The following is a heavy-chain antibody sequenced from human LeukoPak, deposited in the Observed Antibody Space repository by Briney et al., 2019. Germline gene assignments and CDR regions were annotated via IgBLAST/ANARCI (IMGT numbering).Heavy chain of an antibody. V-gene: IGHV3-23*01. CDR2: ISGSGGST. D-gene: IGHD6-19*01. CDR3: ARGLTPEYRTEKVAGTFDY. J-gene: IGHJ4*02. CDR1: GFTFSSYA. Sequence: PGGSQRLSCAASGFTFSSYAMSWVRQAPGKGLEWVSAISGSGGSTYYADSVKCRFTISRDNSKNTLYLQINSLRAEDTAVDYCARGLTPEYRTEKVAGTFDYWGQGTLVTVSS.